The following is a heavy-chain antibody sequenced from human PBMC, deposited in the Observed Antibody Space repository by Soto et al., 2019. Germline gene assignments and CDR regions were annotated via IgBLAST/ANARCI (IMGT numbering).Heavy chain of an antibody. Sequence: QVQLQQSGPGLVKPSQTLSLTCAISGDSVSSSSVAWNWIRQSPSRGLEWLGRTYYRSKWYNDYAGSVQSRITIDPDTAKNQFSLQLNSVTAEATAVYCCARESVRQRLAYYFDYWGQGTLVTVSS. CDR3: ARESVRQRLAYYFDY. CDR2: TYYRSKWYN. D-gene: IGHD6-25*01. J-gene: IGHJ4*02. CDR1: GDSVSSSSVA. V-gene: IGHV6-1*01.